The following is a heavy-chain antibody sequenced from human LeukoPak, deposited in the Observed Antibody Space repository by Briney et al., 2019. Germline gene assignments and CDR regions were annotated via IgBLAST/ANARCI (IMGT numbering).Heavy chain of an antibody. V-gene: IGHV3-23*01. J-gene: IGHJ6*03. D-gene: IGHD1-14*01. CDR1: GFTFTTYG. Sequence: GSLRLSCAASGFTFTTYGMIWVCQAPGKGLEWVLGISGSGSNTYYADSAKGRFTSSRDYSKRTVYMQMNSLRAEDTAVYYCAKNGEPHYYMDVLGKGTTVTVSS. CDR2: ISGSGSNT. CDR3: AKNGEPHYYMDV.